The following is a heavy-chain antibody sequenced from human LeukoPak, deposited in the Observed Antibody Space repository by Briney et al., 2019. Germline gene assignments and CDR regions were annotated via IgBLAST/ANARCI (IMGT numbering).Heavy chain of an antibody. CDR2: IYYSGST. Sequence: SETLSLTCTVSGGSISSGGYYWSWIRQHPGKGLEWIGYIYYSGSTYYNPSLKSRVTISVDTSKNQFSLKLSSVTAADTAVYYCARVLATIGNYYDSSGYYYLDPWGQGTLVTVSS. CDR1: GGSISSGGYY. J-gene: IGHJ5*02. V-gene: IGHV4-31*03. CDR3: ARVLATIGNYYDSSGYYYLDP. D-gene: IGHD3-22*01.